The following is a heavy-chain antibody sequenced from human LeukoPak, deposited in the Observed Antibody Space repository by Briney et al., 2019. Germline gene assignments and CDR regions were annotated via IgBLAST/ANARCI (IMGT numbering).Heavy chain of an antibody. J-gene: IGHJ5*02. CDR1: GYKFTDYG. V-gene: IGHV1-69*13. CDR2: IIPIFGTA. D-gene: IGHD5-18*01. CDR3: ARGGAGIQLWPTYNWFDP. Sequence: GASVKVSCKAIGYKFTDYGIAWVRQAPGQGLEWMGGIIPIFGTANYAQKFQGRVTITADESTSTAYMELSSLRSEDTAVYYCARGGAGIQLWPTYNWFDPWGQGTLVTVSS.